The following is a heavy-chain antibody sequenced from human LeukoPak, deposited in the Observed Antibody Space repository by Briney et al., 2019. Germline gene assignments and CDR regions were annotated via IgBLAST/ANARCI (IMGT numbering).Heavy chain of an antibody. CDR3: ARDRGEQRRGIGAFDT. CDR1: GGSFSGYY. Sequence: KSSETLSLTCAVYGGSFSGYYWSWIRQPPGKGLEWIGEINHSGSTNYNPSLKSRVTISVDTSKNQFSLKLNSVTTADTAVYYCARDRGEQRRGIGAFDTWGQGTRVTVSS. CDR2: INHSGST. J-gene: IGHJ3*02. V-gene: IGHV4-34*01. D-gene: IGHD3-16*01.